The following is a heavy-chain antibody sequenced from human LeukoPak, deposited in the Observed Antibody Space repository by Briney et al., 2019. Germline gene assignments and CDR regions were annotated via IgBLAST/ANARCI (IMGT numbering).Heavy chain of an antibody. CDR3: ARAGSGNSNLSVFDY. Sequence: PGGSLRLSCAASGFTFSNYAMHWVRQAPGKGLEWVAVISYDGSNKYYADSVKGRFTISRDNSKNTLYLQMNSLRAEDTAVYYCARAGSGNSNLSVFDYWGQGTLVAVSS. J-gene: IGHJ4*02. CDR2: ISYDGSNK. D-gene: IGHD4-23*01. CDR1: GFTFSNYA. V-gene: IGHV3-30-3*01.